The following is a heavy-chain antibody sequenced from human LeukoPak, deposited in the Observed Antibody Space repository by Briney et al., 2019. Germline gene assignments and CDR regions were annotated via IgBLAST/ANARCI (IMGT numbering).Heavy chain of an antibody. CDR2: IYYSGST. Sequence: SETLSLTCTVSGGSISSYYWSWIRQPPGKGLEWVGYIYYSGSTNYNPSLKSRVTISVDTSKNQFSLKLSSVAAADTAVYYCARIEAVEMATIDWGQGTLVTVSS. J-gene: IGHJ4*02. CDR3: ARIEAVEMATID. V-gene: IGHV4-59*08. CDR1: GGSISSYY. D-gene: IGHD5-24*01.